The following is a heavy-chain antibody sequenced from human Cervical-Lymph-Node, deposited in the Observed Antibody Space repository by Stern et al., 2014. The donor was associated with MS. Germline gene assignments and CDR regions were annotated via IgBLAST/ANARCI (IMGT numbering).Heavy chain of an antibody. CDR3: AREPVDRRTDYYYGMDV. CDR2: IIPIFGTA. D-gene: IGHD4-23*01. CDR1: GGTFSSYA. V-gene: IGHV1-69*01. Sequence: VQLGESGAEVKKPWSSVKVSCKASGGTFSSYAISWVRQAPGQVLEWMGWIIPIFGTANFAQKFQGRVTITADESTSTAYMELSSLRSEDTAVYYCAREPVDRRTDYYYGMDVWGQGTTVTVSS. J-gene: IGHJ6*02.